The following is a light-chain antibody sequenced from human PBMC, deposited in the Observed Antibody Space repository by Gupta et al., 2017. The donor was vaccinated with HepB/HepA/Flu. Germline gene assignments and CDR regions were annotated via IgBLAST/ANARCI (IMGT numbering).Light chain of an antibody. CDR3: RQDYNYPWT. CDR2: AAS. V-gene: IGKV1-6*01. Sequence: AIQMTHSPSSLSASVGDRVTITCRASQGSRNDLSWYQQKPGKAPKLLIYAASSGKSGVPSRFSGSGSGTDVTLTISSRQPEDFATYYCRQDYNYPWTFGQGTKVEIK. J-gene: IGKJ1*01. CDR1: QGSRND.